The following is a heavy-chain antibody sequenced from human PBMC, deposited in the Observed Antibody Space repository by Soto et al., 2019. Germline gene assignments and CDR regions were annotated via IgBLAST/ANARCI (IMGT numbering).Heavy chain of an antibody. V-gene: IGHV1-8*01. CDR2: MNPNSGNT. J-gene: IGHJ3*02. D-gene: IGHD2-21*01. Sequence: QVPLVQSGAEVKKPGASVKVSCKASGYTFTSYDINWVRQATGQGLEWMGWMNPNSGNTGYAQEFHGRVTMTRNTSISTAYMELSSLRSEDTAVYYFARSRPRVRAFEIWGQGTMVTVSS. CDR1: GYTFTSYD. CDR3: ARSRPRVRAFEI.